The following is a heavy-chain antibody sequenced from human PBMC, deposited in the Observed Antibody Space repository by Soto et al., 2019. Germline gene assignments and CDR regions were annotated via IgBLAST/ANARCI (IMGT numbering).Heavy chain of an antibody. CDR2: IYYTGST. J-gene: IGHJ3*02. Sequence: SETLSLTCTVSGGSISSGSYYWSWIRQHPGKGLEWIGCIYYTGSTYYNSSLKSRVTISLDTSKNQVSLRLSSVTAADTAVYYCARGGGHTVIDDPFDIWGQGTMVTVSS. CDR1: GGSISSGSYY. V-gene: IGHV4-31*03. D-gene: IGHD2-21*01. CDR3: ARGGGHTVIDDPFDI.